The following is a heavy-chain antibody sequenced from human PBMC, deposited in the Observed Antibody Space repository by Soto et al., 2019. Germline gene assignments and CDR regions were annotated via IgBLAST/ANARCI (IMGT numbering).Heavy chain of an antibody. CDR1: GFTFSSYA. CDR2: ISVSAGST. CDR3: ANGQYQLLYGSD. Sequence: LRLSCAASGFTFSSYAMTWVRQAPGKGLEWVSSISVSAGSTYYADSVKGRFTISRDNSKNTVYLQMNSLRVDDTAVYYCANGQYQLLYGSDWGQGTQVTVSS. D-gene: IGHD2-2*02. V-gene: IGHV3-23*01. J-gene: IGHJ4*02.